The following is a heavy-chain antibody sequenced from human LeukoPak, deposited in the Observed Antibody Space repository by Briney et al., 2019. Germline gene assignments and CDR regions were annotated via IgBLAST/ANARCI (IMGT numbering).Heavy chain of an antibody. CDR3: ARAEVRGVLNYYYYGMDV. Sequence: ASVKVSCKASEYTFTSYAMHWVRQAPGQRLEWMGWINAGNGNTKYSQKFQGRVTITRDTSASTAYMELSSLRSEDTSVYYCARAEVRGVLNYYYYGMDVWGKGTTVTVSS. CDR1: EYTFTSYA. CDR2: INAGNGNT. D-gene: IGHD3-10*01. V-gene: IGHV1-3*01. J-gene: IGHJ6*04.